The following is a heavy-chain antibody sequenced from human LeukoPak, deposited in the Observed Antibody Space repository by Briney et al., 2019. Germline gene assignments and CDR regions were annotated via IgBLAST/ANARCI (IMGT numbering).Heavy chain of an antibody. D-gene: IGHD5-24*01. Sequence: ASVKVSCKASGYTFTSYGISWVRQAPGQGLEWMGWISAYNGNTNYAQKLQGRVTMTTDTSTSTAYMELRSLRSDDTAVYYCARHSGSSRDGYNWDRQDAFDIWGQGTMVTVSS. CDR3: ARHSGSSRDGYNWDRQDAFDI. J-gene: IGHJ3*02. V-gene: IGHV1-18*01. CDR1: GYTFTSYG. CDR2: ISAYNGNT.